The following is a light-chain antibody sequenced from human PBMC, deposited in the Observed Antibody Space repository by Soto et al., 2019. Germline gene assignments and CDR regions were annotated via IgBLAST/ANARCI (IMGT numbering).Light chain of an antibody. CDR2: GAS. Sequence: EIVLTQSPGTLSLSPGERATLSCRASQSVSSYYLAWYQQKPGQAPRLLIYGASSRATGIPDRFSGSGSGTDFTLTISRLEPEDFAVYYCQQDGSSPLFTFGPGTKVDIK. V-gene: IGKV3-20*01. CDR3: QQDGSSPLFT. CDR1: QSVSSYY. J-gene: IGKJ3*01.